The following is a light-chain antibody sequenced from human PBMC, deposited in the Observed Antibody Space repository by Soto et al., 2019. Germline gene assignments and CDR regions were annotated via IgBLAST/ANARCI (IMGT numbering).Light chain of an antibody. CDR3: QQYNSYTYT. CDR2: KAS. CDR1: QSISSW. V-gene: IGKV1-5*03. Sequence: DIQMTQSPSTLSASVGDRVTITCRASQSISSWLAWYQQKPGKAPKVVIYKASNLQSGVPSRFSAGGSGTEFTLTISSLQPDDFANYYCQQYNSYTYTFGQGTKLEIK. J-gene: IGKJ2*01.